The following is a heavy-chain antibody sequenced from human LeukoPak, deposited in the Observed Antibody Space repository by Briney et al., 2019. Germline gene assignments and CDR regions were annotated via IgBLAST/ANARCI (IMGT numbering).Heavy chain of an antibody. Sequence: SETLSLTCTVSGTSISSYYWSWLRQRPGKGPEWIGYVTYTGSKYNPSLKSRVTISTDRSKKEVSLRLSSVTAAGTAMYFCARHVDTALIGAFHIWGQGTMVTVS. J-gene: IGHJ3*02. CDR1: GTSISSYY. V-gene: IGHV4-59*08. CDR3: ARHVDTALIGAFHI. CDR2: VTYTGS. D-gene: IGHD5-18*01.